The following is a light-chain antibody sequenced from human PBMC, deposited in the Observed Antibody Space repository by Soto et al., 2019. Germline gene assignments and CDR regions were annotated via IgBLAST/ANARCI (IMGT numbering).Light chain of an antibody. J-gene: IGLJ2*01. CDR1: SSNVGSYIL. Sequence: QSALTQPASVSGSPGQSITISCTGTSSNVGSYILVSWYQQHPGKAPKLMIYEASKRPSGVSNRFSGSKSGNTASLTISGLQTEDEADYYCCSYAGSSTYVFGGGTKLTVL. V-gene: IGLV2-23*01. CDR3: CSYAGSSTYV. CDR2: EAS.